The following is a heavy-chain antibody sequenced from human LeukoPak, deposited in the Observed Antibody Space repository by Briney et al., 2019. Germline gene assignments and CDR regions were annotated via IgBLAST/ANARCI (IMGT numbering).Heavy chain of an antibody. D-gene: IGHD5-18*01. Sequence: PGGSLRLSCASSGFTFSDHYMDWVRQAPGKGLEWVGRSRNKANSYTTKYAASVKDRFTISRDDSKNSLYLQMNSLKTEDTAVYYCARTGYSYGSDYWGQGTLVTVSS. J-gene: IGHJ4*02. CDR3: ARTGYSYGSDY. CDR2: SRNKANSYTT. V-gene: IGHV3-72*01. CDR1: GFTFSDHY.